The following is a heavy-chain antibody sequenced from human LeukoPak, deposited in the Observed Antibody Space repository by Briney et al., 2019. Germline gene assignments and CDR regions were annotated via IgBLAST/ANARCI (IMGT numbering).Heavy chain of an antibody. CDR2: IYYSGST. D-gene: IGHD6-13*01. CDR1: GGSVSSGSCY. V-gene: IGHV4-61*01. Sequence: SETLSLTCTVPGGSVSSGSCYWSWIRQPPGKGLEWIGYIYYSGSTNYNPSLKSRVTISVDTSKNQFSLKLSSVTAADTAVYYCARDSYDAAAGYWGQGTLVTVSS. CDR3: ARDSYDAAAGY. J-gene: IGHJ4*02.